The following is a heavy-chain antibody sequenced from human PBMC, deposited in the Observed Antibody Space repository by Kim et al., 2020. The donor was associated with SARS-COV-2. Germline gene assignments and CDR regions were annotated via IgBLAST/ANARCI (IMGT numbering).Heavy chain of an antibody. D-gene: IGHD1-1*01. J-gene: IGHJ5*02. Sequence: ASVKVSCKASGYTFTSYDINWVRQATGQGLEWMGWMNPNSGNTGYAQKFQGRVTMTRNTSISTAYMELSSLRSEDTAVYYCARGRNTKRGINWFDPWGQGTLVTVSS. V-gene: IGHV1-8*01. CDR2: MNPNSGNT. CDR1: GYTFTSYD. CDR3: ARGRNTKRGINWFDP.